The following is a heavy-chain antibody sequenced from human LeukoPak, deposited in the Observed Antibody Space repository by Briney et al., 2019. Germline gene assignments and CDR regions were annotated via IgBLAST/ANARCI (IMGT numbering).Heavy chain of an antibody. Sequence: ASVKVSCKASGYTFTSHYMHWVRHAPGQGLEWMGIINPSGGSINYAQKFQGRAIMTRDTSTSTVYMEVSSLRSEDTAVYYCATCLVAAVSRGFDPWGQGTLVTVSS. V-gene: IGHV1-46*01. CDR3: ATCLVAAVSRGFDP. CDR2: INPSGGSI. D-gene: IGHD2-2*01. J-gene: IGHJ5*02. CDR1: GYTFTSHY.